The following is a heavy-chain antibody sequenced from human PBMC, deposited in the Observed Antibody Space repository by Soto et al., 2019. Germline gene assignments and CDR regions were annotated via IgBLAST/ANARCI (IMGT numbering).Heavy chain of an antibody. J-gene: IGHJ4*02. Sequence: GCSLRLSCAAYGFTFTAYALVCVRQARGKGLEWVSVISGSGGATYYADSVKGRFTISRDNSKNTLYLQMNSLRAEDTAVYYCARQEYSTTWYLKYWGQGT. V-gene: IGHV3-23*01. CDR3: ARQEYSTTWYLKY. CDR1: GFTFTAYA. CDR2: ISGSGGAT. D-gene: IGHD6-13*01.